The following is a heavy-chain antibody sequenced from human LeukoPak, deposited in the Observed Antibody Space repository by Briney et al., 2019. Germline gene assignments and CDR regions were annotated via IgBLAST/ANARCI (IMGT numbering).Heavy chain of an antibody. J-gene: IGHJ4*02. CDR2: INSDGTTT. V-gene: IGHV3-74*01. CDR1: GFTFSDFW. Sequence: GGSLRLSCAASGFTFSDFWMHWVRHAPGKGLVWVSRINSDGTTTTYADSVKGRFTISKDNAKNTLYLQMNSLRAEDTAVYYCARDLVGATGHWGQGTLVTVSS. D-gene: IGHD1-26*01. CDR3: ARDLVGATGH.